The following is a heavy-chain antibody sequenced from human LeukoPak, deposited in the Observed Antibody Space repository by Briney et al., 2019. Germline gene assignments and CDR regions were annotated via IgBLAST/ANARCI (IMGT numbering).Heavy chain of an antibody. D-gene: IGHD6-19*01. Sequence: GGSLRLSCAASGFTVSSNYMTWDRQAPGKGLEWVSVIYSGGSTYYADSAKGRFTISRDNSKNTLYLQMNSLRAEDTAVYYCERYSSGYWGQGTLVTVSS. CDR1: GFTVSSNY. J-gene: IGHJ4*02. CDR2: IYSGGST. V-gene: IGHV3-53*05. CDR3: ERYSSGY.